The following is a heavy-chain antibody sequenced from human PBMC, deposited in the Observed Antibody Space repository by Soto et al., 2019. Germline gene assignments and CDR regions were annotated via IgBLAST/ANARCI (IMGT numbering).Heavy chain of an antibody. Sequence: PSETLSLTCTVSGDSVSSGSYCWSWLRQPPGKGLGWIGYIYVSGSTNYNPSLESRVTISVDTSKNQFSLKLNSVTAADTAVYYCAKGALGYCSSTSCYTFGFDVWGQGTLVTVSS. D-gene: IGHD2-2*02. CDR1: GDSVSSGSYC. CDR2: IYVSGST. CDR3: AKGALGYCSSTSCYTFGFDV. V-gene: IGHV4-61*01. J-gene: IGHJ3*01.